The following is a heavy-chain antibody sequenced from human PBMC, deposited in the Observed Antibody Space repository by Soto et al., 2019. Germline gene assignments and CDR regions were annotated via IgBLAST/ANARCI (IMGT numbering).Heavy chain of an antibody. J-gene: IGHJ2*01. CDR2: ISGSGGST. Sequence: EVQLLESAGGLAQPGGSLRLSCAASGFTFSSYAMSWVRQAPGQGLEWVSAISGSGGSTYYADSVKVRCTISRDNSKNTLYLHMNRRRAEDTAVYYCANLRGIWYFGLWGRGTLVTVSS. D-gene: IGHD3-16*01. CDR3: ANLRGIWYFGL. CDR1: GFTFSSYA. V-gene: IGHV3-23*01.